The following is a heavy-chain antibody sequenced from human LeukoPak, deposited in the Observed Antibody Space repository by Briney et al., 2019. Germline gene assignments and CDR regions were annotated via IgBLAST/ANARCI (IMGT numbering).Heavy chain of an antibody. V-gene: IGHV1-3*01. CDR2: INAGNGNT. CDR1: GYTFTSYA. D-gene: IGHD3-10*01. J-gene: IGHJ4*02. Sequence: GASVKVPCKASGYTFTSYAMHWVRQAPGQRLEWMGWINAGNGNTKYSQKFQGRVTITRDTSASTAYMELSSLRSEDTAVYYCARDFGYYYGSGSYQPLDYWGQGTLVTVSS. CDR3: ARDFGYYYGSGSYQPLDY.